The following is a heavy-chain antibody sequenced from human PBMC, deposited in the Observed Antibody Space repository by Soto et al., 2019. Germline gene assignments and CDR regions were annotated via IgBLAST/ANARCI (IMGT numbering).Heavy chain of an antibody. V-gene: IGHV1-18*01. CDR2: ISAYNGNT. CDR3: ARRTRRGYYYYYGMDV. J-gene: IGHJ6*02. CDR1: GYTFTSYG. D-gene: IGHD4-17*01. Sequence: ASVKVSCKASGYTFTSYGISWVRQAPGQGLEWMGWISAYNGNTNYAQKLQGRVTMTTDTSTSTAYMELRSPRSDDTAVYYCARRTRRGYYYYYGMDVWGQGTTVTVS.